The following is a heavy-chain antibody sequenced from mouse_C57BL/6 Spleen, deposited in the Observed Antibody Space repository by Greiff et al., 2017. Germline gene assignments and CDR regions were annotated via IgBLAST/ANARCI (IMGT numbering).Heavy chain of an antibody. CDR2: ISSGSSTI. Sequence: EVHLVESGGGLVKPGGSLKLSCAASGFTFSDYGMHWVRQAPGKGLEWVAYISSGSSTIYYADTVKGRFTISRDNAKNTLFLQMTSLRSEDTAMYYCARPITTVGFAYWGQGTLVTVSA. V-gene: IGHV5-17*01. D-gene: IGHD1-1*01. CDR3: ARPITTVGFAY. J-gene: IGHJ3*01. CDR1: GFTFSDYG.